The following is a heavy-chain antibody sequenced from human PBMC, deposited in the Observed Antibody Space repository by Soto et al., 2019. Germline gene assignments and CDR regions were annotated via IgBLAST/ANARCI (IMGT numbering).Heavy chain of an antibody. CDR1: GFTFSSYA. V-gene: IGHV3-30-3*01. J-gene: IGHJ4*02. D-gene: IGHD5-18*01. CDR2: ISYDGSNK. Sequence: QVQLVESGGGVVQPGRSLRLSCAASGFTFSSYAMHWVRQAPGKGLEWVAVISYDGSNKYYADSVKGRFTISRDNSKNTLYLQMNSLRAEETTVYYCARDVPPREQLWLLGYWGQGTLVTVSS. CDR3: ARDVPPREQLWLLGY.